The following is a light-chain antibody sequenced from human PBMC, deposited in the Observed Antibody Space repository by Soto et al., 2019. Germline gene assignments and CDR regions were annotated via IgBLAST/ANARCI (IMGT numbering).Light chain of an antibody. CDR2: ATS. J-gene: IGKJ2*01. V-gene: IGKV3-20*01. CDR3: QQYDTSPPMYT. Sequence: VLTQPPGTLSLSPGERATLSCRASQSVDSTYLAWYQQNPDQSPRLLIYATSTRAAGIPDRFSGSGSGTDFTLTISRLEPDDVAVYYCQQYDTSPPMYTFGQGTKVDIK. CDR1: QSVDSTY.